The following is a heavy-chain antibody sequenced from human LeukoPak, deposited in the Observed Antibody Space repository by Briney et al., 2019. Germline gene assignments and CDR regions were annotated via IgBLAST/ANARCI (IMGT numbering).Heavy chain of an antibody. CDR2: IYYSGST. D-gene: IGHD7-27*01. J-gene: IGHJ4*02. V-gene: IGHV4-39*07. CDR3: ASNTGTVFDY. CDR1: GGSISSSSYY. Sequence: NASETLSLTCTVSGGSISSSSYYWGWIRQPPGKGLEWIGSIYYSGSTEYNPSLRSRVTISLEMSKHQFSLNLTSVTAADTAVYYCASNTGTVFDYWGQGALVTVSS.